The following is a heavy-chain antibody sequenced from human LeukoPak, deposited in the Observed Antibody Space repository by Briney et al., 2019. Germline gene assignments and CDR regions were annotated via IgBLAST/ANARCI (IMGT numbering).Heavy chain of an antibody. CDR1: GGSISSSSYY. Sequence: PSETLSLTCTVSGGSISSSSYYWGRIRQPPGKGLEWIGSIYYSGLTHYNPSLKSRVTISVDTPKNQSSLKLSSVTAADPAVYYSARHRTIRGYSGDEPKPDFDYWGQGTLVTVSS. V-gene: IGHV4-39*01. CDR2: IYYSGLT. CDR3: ARHRTIRGYSGDEPKPDFDY. D-gene: IGHD5-12*01. J-gene: IGHJ4*02.